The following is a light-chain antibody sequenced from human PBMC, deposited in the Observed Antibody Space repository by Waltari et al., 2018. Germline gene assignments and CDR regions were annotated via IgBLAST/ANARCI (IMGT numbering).Light chain of an antibody. CDR2: KVS. J-gene: IGKJ2*01. CDR3: MQGTPAYT. V-gene: IGKV2-30*01. Sequence: DVVMTQSPRSLSVTLGQTASISCMSSQSLVYSDGITYLNWFHQRPGQSPRRLIYKVSNRETGVPDRFSGSGAGTDFTLKISRVEAADVGVYYCMQGTPAYTFGQGTKLEIK. CDR1: QSLVYSDGITY.